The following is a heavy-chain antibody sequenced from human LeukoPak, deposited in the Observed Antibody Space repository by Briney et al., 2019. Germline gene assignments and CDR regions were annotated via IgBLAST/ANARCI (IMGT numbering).Heavy chain of an antibody. CDR3: ARKSRSWSGYYMNY. Sequence: SETLSLTCAVYGGSFSGYYWSWIRQPPGKGLEWIGEINHSGSTNYNPSLKSRVTISVDTSKNQFSLKLSSVTAADTAVYYCARKSRSWSGYYMNYWGQGTLVTVSS. D-gene: IGHD3-3*01. V-gene: IGHV4-34*01. J-gene: IGHJ4*02. CDR2: INHSGST. CDR1: GGSFSGYY.